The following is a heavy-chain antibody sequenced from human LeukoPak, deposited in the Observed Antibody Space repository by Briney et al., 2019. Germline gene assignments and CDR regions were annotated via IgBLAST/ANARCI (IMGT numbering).Heavy chain of an antibody. V-gene: IGHV3-11*01. CDR2: ISYSSRSI. CDR3: ASSGTSMGWFDP. CDR1: GFNFSDNY. D-gene: IGHD3-10*01. J-gene: IGHJ5*02. Sequence: GGSLRLSCAASGFNFSDNYMTWVRQAPGKGLEWISYISYSSRSIFYAGSVKGRFTISRDNAKDTLYPEMNSLTGDDTAVYYCASSGTSMGWFDPWGQGTLVIVSS.